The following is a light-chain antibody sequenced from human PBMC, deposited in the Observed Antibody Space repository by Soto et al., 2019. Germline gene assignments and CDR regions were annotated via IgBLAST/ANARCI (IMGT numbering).Light chain of an antibody. J-gene: IGLJ1*01. CDR2: EVT. V-gene: IGLV2-23*02. Sequence: QSVLTQPASVSGSPGQSITIPCPGTSGDVGSYNLVSWYQQHPGKAPKLLIYEVTERPSGVSNRFSGSKSGNTASLTISGLQPDDEADYYCCSYAGNSEVFGTGTKVTVL. CDR3: CSYAGNSEV. CDR1: SGDVGSYNL.